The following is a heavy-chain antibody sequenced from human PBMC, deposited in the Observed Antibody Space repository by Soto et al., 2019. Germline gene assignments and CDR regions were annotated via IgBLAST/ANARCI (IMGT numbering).Heavy chain of an antibody. D-gene: IGHD3-22*01. V-gene: IGHV3-23*01. CDR2: ISGSGSST. Sequence: EVHLLQSGGGLVQPGGSLRLSCVASAFTFNRYTMSWVRQAPGKGLEWISGISGSGSSTYDADSVKGRFTVSRDKSKNTVYLQINSLRADDTAIYYCAKGGSGYSYYFDYWGQGTLVTVSS. J-gene: IGHJ4*02. CDR3: AKGGSGYSYYFDY. CDR1: AFTFNRYT.